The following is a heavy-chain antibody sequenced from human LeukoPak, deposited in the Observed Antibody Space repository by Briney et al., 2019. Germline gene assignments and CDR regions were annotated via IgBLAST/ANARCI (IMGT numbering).Heavy chain of an antibody. CDR2: INPSGGST. CDR3: ARHSLPGTTPFDY. CDR1: GYTFINYY. Sequence: ASVNLSCTASGYTFINYYIHWVRQAPGQGLEWVGIINPSGGSTTYAQKFQGRVSMTRDTSTSTVYMELSSLESDDTALYYCARHSLPGTTPFDYWGQGTLVTVSS. D-gene: IGHD1-1*01. V-gene: IGHV1-46*01. J-gene: IGHJ4*02.